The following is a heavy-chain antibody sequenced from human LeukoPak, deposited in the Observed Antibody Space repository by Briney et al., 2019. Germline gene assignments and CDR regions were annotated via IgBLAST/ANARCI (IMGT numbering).Heavy chain of an antibody. D-gene: IGHD3-3*01. CDR3: ARGNQDYDFWSGYLGGPQNWFDP. Sequence: ASVKVSCKTSGYTFTGYYMHWVRQAPGQGLEWMGWINPNSGGTSYAQKFQGRVTMTRDTSITTAYMELSSLRSDDTAVYYCARGNQDYDFWSGYLGGPQNWFDPWGQGTLVTVSS. V-gene: IGHV1-2*02. J-gene: IGHJ5*02. CDR1: GYTFTGYY. CDR2: INPNSGGT.